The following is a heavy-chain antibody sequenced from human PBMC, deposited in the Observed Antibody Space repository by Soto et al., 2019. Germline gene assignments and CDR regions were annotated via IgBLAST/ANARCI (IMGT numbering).Heavy chain of an antibody. J-gene: IGHJ6*02. Sequence: ASVKVSCKASGYTFTSYGISWVRQAPGQGLEWMGWISAYNGNTNYAQKLQGRVTMTTDTSTSTAYMELRSMRSDDTAVYYCARDIYCSSTSCQIVYYYYYGMDVWGQGTTVTVSS. D-gene: IGHD2-2*01. CDR1: GYTFTSYG. CDR2: ISAYNGNT. CDR3: ARDIYCSSTSCQIVYYYYYGMDV. V-gene: IGHV1-18*01.